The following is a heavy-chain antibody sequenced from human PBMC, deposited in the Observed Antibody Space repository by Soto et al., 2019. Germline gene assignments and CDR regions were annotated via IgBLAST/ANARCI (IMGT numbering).Heavy chain of an antibody. Sequence: QVQLVESGGGVVQPGRSLRLSCAASGFTFSSYAMHWVRQAPGTGLEWVAVISYDGSNKYYADSVKGRFTISRDNSKNTLYLQMNSLRAEDTAVYYCARDLRDGYNSYYYYCGMDVWGQGTTVTVSS. J-gene: IGHJ6*02. CDR1: GFTFSSYA. V-gene: IGHV3-30-3*01. CDR3: ARDLRDGYNSYYYYCGMDV. CDR2: ISYDGSNK. D-gene: IGHD1-1*01.